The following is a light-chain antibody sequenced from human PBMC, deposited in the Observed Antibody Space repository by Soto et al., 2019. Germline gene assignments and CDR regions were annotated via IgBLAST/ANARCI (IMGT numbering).Light chain of an antibody. Sequence: EVVLTQSPATLSLSPGERATLSCRASQSVNRYLAWYLQKPGQAPRLLIYGASTRAAIIPARFSGSGSGTEFTLTISSLQSEDFAVYYCQQYNKWPRTFGQGTKVDI. V-gene: IGKV3-15*01. J-gene: IGKJ1*01. CDR3: QQYNKWPRT. CDR1: QSVNRY. CDR2: GAS.